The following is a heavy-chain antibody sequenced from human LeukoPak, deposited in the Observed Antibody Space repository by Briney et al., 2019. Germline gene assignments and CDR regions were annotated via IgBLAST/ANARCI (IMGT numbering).Heavy chain of an antibody. Sequence: SETLSLTCTVFGGSISSYYWSWIRQPPGKGLEWIGYIYYSGSTNYNPSLKSRVTISVDTSKNQFSLKLSSVTAADTAVYYCARGLDGYSAVAFDIWGQGTMVTVSS. CDR2: IYYSGST. CDR3: ARGLDGYSAVAFDI. D-gene: IGHD5-24*01. V-gene: IGHV4-59*01. J-gene: IGHJ3*02. CDR1: GGSISSYY.